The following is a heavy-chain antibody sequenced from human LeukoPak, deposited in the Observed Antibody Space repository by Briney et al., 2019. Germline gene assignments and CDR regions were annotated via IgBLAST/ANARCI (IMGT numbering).Heavy chain of an antibody. D-gene: IGHD3-22*01. CDR1: GGSISSSSSY. CDR2: IFHSGRT. Sequence: SETLSLTCTVSGGSISSSSSYWGWIRQPPGKGLEWIGHIFHSGRTSYNPSLMSRVTISVDTSKNQFSLKMNPVTAADTSMYYCARSYYDSSGYYAYYYYYMDVWGKGTTVTVSS. V-gene: IGHV4-39*01. J-gene: IGHJ6*03. CDR3: ARSYYDSSGYYAYYYYYMDV.